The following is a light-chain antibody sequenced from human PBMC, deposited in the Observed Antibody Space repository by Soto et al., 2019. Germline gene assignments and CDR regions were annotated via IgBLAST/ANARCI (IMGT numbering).Light chain of an antibody. CDR3: CSYAGSVDHYV. CDR2: EVS. CDR1: RSDVGGYNL. Sequence: QSVLTQPASVSGSPGQSITISCTGTRSDVGGYNLVSWYQHHPRKAPKLVIYEVSERPSGVSYRFPGSKSGNTASLTISGLQAGDEADYYCCSYAGSVDHYVFGTGTKVTVL. V-gene: IGLV2-23*02. J-gene: IGLJ1*01.